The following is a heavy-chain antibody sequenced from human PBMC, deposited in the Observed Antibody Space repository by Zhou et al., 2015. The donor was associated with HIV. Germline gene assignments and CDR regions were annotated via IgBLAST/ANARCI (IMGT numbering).Heavy chain of an antibody. J-gene: IGHJ4*02. Sequence: QVQLVQSGAEVKKPGSSVKVSCKASGGTFSSYAISWVRQAPGQGLEWMGGIIPTFDTANYAQKFQGRVTITADKSTSTAYMELSSLRSEDTAVYYCAREPDLTGYSSSWYGGFDYWGQGTLVTVSS. D-gene: IGHD6-13*01. V-gene: IGHV1-69*06. CDR3: AREPDLTGYSSSWYGGFDY. CDR2: IIPTFDTA. CDR1: GGTFSSYA.